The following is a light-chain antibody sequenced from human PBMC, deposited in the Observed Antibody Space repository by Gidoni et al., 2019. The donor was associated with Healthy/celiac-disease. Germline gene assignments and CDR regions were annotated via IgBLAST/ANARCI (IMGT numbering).Light chain of an antibody. CDR1: QSISSY. Sequence: DIQMTQSPSSLSASVGDRVTITCQASQSISSYLNWYQQNQGKAPKLLIYAASSLQSGVPSRFSGSGSWTDCTLTISSLQPEDFATYYCQHSYSTPPLTFGGGTKVEIK. J-gene: IGKJ4*01. CDR3: QHSYSTPPLT. CDR2: AAS. V-gene: IGKV1-39*01.